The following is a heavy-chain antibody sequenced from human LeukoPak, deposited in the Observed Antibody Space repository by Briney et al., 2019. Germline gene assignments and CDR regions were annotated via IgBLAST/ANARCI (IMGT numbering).Heavy chain of an antibody. D-gene: IGHD2-2*01. CDR2: INRSGST. CDR1: GGSFSGYY. CDR3: ARSTRRRGYCSSTSCYQAHYFDY. Sequence: SETLSLTCAVYGGSFSGYYWSWIRQPPGKGLEWIGEINRSGSTNYNPSLKSRVTISVDTSKNQFSLKLSSVTAADTAVYYCARSTRRRGYCSSTSCYQAHYFDYWGQGTLVTVSS. J-gene: IGHJ4*02. V-gene: IGHV4-34*01.